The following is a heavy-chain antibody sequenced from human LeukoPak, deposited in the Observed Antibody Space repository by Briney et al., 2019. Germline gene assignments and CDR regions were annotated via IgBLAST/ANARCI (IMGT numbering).Heavy chain of an antibody. CDR2: IWGSGDYT. D-gene: IGHD4-23*01. CDR1: GFTFSNYA. CDR3: AKDPNGDYVGAFDV. Sequence: GGSLRLSCAASGFTFSNYAMTWVRRAPGKGLGWVSSIWGSGDYTNYADSVRGRVTISRDRTKSTLFLQLNSLRVDDTAVYYCAKDPNGDYVGAFDVWGQGIMVTVSS. J-gene: IGHJ3*01. V-gene: IGHV3-23*01.